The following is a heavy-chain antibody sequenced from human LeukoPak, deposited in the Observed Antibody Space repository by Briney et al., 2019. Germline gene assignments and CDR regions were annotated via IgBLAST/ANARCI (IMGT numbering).Heavy chain of an antibody. Sequence: GGSLRLSCAASGFTFSSYSMNWVRQAPGKGLEWVSSISSSSSYIYYADSVKGRFTISRDNAKNSLYLQMNSLRAEDTAVYYCARKVPYYSSSPGWFDPWGQGTLVTVSS. CDR3: ARKVPYYSSSPGWFDP. CDR1: GFTFSSYS. V-gene: IGHV3-21*01. D-gene: IGHD6-6*01. J-gene: IGHJ5*02. CDR2: ISSSSSYI.